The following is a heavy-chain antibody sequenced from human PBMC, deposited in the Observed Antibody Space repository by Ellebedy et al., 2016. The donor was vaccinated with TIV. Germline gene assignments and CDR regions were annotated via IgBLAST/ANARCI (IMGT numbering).Heavy chain of an antibody. Sequence: GGSLRLXCAASEFSVTNFGLHWVRQPPGKGLEWLAVISYDGRTQHYADSVKDRFTISRDNSKKTLYLQLNSLRPEDTGVYFCAKDRVVATAGWDLDSWGQGTLVTVSS. D-gene: IGHD5-12*01. CDR2: ISYDGRTQ. CDR3: AKDRVVATAGWDLDS. J-gene: IGHJ4*02. V-gene: IGHV3-30*18. CDR1: EFSVTNFG.